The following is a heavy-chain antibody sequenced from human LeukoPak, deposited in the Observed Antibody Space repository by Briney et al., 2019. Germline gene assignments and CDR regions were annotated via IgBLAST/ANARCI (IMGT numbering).Heavy chain of an antibody. V-gene: IGHV3-64D*06. CDR3: QGELREY. J-gene: IGHJ4*02. CDR2: ISSNGGDT. CDR1: GFTFSTYA. Sequence: PGGSLRLSCSVSGFTFSTYAMHWVRQAPGKGLEYTSGISSNGGDTYYAGSVKGRFTISRDNSKNTLYLQMSSLKAEDTAVYYCQGELREYWGQGTLVTVSS. D-gene: IGHD3-10*01.